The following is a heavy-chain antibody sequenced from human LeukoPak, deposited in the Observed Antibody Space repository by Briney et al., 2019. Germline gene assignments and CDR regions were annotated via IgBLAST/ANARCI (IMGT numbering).Heavy chain of an antibody. V-gene: IGHV4-34*01. CDR2: INRSGST. Sequence: SETLSLTCAVYGGSFSGYYWSWIRQPPGKGLEWIGEINRSGSTNYNPSLKSRVTISVDTSKNQFSLKLSSVTAADTAVYYCARGGGVKYYYDSSGYYFSWGQGTLVTVSS. CDR3: ARGGGVKYYYDSSGYYFS. CDR1: GGSFSGYY. J-gene: IGHJ5*02. D-gene: IGHD3-22*01.